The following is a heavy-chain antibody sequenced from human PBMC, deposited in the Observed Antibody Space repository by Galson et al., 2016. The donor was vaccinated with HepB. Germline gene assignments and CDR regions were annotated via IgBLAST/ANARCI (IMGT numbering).Heavy chain of an antibody. V-gene: IGHV3-7*01. CDR3: AKDIHRYTYGPALL. CDR2: VGPDGSVK. CDR1: GFTFNYYW. J-gene: IGHJ1*01. Sequence: SLRLSCAASGFTFNYYWMTWVRQAPGKGLEWVANVGPDGSVKHYMDSVQGRSSISRDNAQNSLHLQMNSLSTEDTAIYYCAKDIHRYTYGPALLWGQGTLVTVSS. D-gene: IGHD5-18*01.